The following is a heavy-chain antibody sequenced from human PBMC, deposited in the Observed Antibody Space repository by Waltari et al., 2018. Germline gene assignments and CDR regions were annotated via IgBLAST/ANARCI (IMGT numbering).Heavy chain of an antibody. CDR2: INHNGKR. Sequence: QVQLQQWGAGQLQPSETLSLTCGVSGGSFSGYYWGWIRQPPGKGLEWIGEINHNGKRKYNPSLRSRVTMLIDTSRSQFSLKVNSVTAADTAVYYCVRLEDCSGPGGNCYSGDSFALDVWGQGTTVTVSS. CDR3: VRLEDCSGPGGNCYSGDSFALDV. V-gene: IGHV4-34*02. CDR1: GGSFSGYY. D-gene: IGHD2-15*01. J-gene: IGHJ6*02.